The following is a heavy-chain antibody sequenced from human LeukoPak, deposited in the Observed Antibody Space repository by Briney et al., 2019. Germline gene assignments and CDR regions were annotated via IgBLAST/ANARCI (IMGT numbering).Heavy chain of an antibody. CDR1: GFTLSGFW. Sequence: GESLTLSCAASGFTLSGFWMHWIRQAPGKGLMWLSRINHDGSSADYADSVKGRFTISRDNARSTLDLQMNSLRVEDTAVYYCARVDSNGWALEYWGQGTLVTVSS. J-gene: IGHJ4*02. D-gene: IGHD3-22*01. CDR3: ARVDSNGWALEY. V-gene: IGHV3-74*01. CDR2: INHDGSSA.